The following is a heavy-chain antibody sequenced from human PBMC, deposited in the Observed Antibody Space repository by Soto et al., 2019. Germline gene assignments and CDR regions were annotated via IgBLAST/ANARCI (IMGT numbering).Heavy chain of an antibody. CDR2: IYHSGST. CDR1: CGSISSVGCC. J-gene: IGHJ6*02. D-gene: IGHD3-10*01. V-gene: IGHV4-31*02. Sequence: ILSLPCTVACGSISSVGCCRSWIRKHPGKGLEWIGEIYHSGSTNYNPSLKSRVTISVDTSKNQFSLKLSSVTAADTAVYYCARGRGSGIFDYYYGMDVWGQGTTVTVSS. CDR3: ARGRGSGIFDYYYGMDV.